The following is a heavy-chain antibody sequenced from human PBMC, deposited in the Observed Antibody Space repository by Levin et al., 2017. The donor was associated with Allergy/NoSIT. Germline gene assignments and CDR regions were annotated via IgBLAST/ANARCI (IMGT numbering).Heavy chain of an antibody. CDR1: GFKFDDFT. CDR3: VRGSGESTSFDS. V-gene: IGHV3-43*01. Sequence: GGSLRLSCAASGFKFDDFTMHWVRQAPGKGLEWVSLITWDGDKRYYGDSVMGRFTISRDNSRNSLFLQMNGLTIEDTALYFCVRGSGESTSFDSWGQGTLVTVSS. CDR2: ITWDGDKR. J-gene: IGHJ4*02. D-gene: IGHD3-10*01.